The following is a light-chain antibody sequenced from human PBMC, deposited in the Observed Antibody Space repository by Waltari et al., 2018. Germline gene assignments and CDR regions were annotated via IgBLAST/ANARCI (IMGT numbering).Light chain of an antibody. CDR1: ALPKQY. V-gene: IGLV3-25*03. CDR2: KDK. CDR3: QSVYVGGSSV. J-gene: IGLJ3*02. Sequence: SSELTQPPSVSVSPGQTATISCSGDALPKQYVYWYQQRQGQAPLLVIYKDKAGPSGIPERFSGSTSGTIFTLTIGGARAEDEADYYCQSVYVGGSSVFGGGTKLTVL.